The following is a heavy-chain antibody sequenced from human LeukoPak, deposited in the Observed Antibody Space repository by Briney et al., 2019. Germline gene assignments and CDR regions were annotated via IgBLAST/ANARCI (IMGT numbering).Heavy chain of an antibody. Sequence: PSETLSLTCTVPGGSISSYYWSWIRQPPGKGLEWIGYIYYSGSTNYNPSLKSRVTISVDTSKNQFSLKLSSVTAADTAVYYCARDRFGGYGAFDIWGQGTMVTVSS. CDR2: IYYSGST. D-gene: IGHD3-22*01. J-gene: IGHJ3*02. CDR3: ARDRFGGYGAFDI. CDR1: GGSISSYY. V-gene: IGHV4-59*01.